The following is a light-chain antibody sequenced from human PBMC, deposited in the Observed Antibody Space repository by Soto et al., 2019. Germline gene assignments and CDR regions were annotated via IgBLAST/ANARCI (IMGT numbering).Light chain of an antibody. CDR3: QQYNSYPYT. V-gene: IGKV1-5*01. J-gene: IGKJ2*01. CDR1: QSISSW. Sequence: DIQMTQSPSTLSASVGDRVTTTCRASQSISSWLAWYQDKPGKAPKLLICDASSLETGVPSRFSGSGSGTEFTLTISSLQPDDFATYYCQQYNSYPYTFGQGTKLEIK. CDR2: DAS.